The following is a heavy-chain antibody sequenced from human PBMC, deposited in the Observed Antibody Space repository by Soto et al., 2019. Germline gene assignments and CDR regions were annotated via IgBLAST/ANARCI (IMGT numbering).Heavy chain of an antibody. CDR2: IDPSDSYT. V-gene: IGHV5-10-1*01. Sequence: PGESLKISCKGSGYSFTSYWISWVRQMPGKGLEWMGRIDPSDSYTNYSPSFQGHVTISADKSISTAYLQWSSLKASDTAMYYCARQDGLGKGGYDSEAIDYWGQGTLVTVSS. CDR3: ARQDGLGKGGYDSEAIDY. CDR1: GYSFTSYW. J-gene: IGHJ4*02. D-gene: IGHD5-12*01.